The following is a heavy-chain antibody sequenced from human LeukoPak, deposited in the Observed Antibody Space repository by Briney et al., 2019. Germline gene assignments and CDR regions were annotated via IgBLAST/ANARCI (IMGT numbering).Heavy chain of an antibody. V-gene: IGHV1-18*01. CDR2: ISAYNGNT. D-gene: IGHD2-15*01. CDR3: ASDTGYCSGGSCSYYFDY. CDR1: GYTFTSYG. J-gene: IGHJ4*02. Sequence: ASVKVSRKASGYTFTSYGISWVRQAPGQGLEWMGWISAYNGNTNYAQKFQGRVTMTTDTSTSTAYMELRSLRSDDTAVYYCASDTGYCSGGSCSYYFDYWGQGTLVTVSS.